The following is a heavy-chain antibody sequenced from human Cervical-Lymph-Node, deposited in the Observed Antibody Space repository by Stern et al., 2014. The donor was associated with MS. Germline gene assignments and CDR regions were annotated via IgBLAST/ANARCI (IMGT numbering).Heavy chain of an antibody. CDR3: ARANKDYDSKGLFEN. CDR2: IYFSGST. V-gene: IGHV4-31*03. CDR1: GCSISSGSYY. J-gene: IGHJ4*02. D-gene: IGHD3-3*01. Sequence: QLQLQESGPGLVKPSQTLSLTCTVSGCSISSGSYYWSWIRQHPGKGLEWMGYIYFSGSTYYNPSLESRLTISVDRSQNQFSLKLSSVTDADTAVYYCARANKDYDSKGLFENWGQGRLVTVSS.